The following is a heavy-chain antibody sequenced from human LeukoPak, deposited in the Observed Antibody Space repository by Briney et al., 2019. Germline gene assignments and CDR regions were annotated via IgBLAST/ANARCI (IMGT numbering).Heavy chain of an antibody. CDR2: IYYSGST. CDR3: ARDRHYYDSSGHLRYFDY. CDR1: GGSISSSSYY. Sequence: SETLSLTCTVSGGSISSSSYYWGWIRQPPGKGLEWIGSIYYSGSTYYNPSLKSRVTISVDTSKNQFSLKLSSVTAADTAVYYCARDRHYYDSSGHLRYFDYWGQGTLVTVSS. J-gene: IGHJ4*02. V-gene: IGHV4-39*07. D-gene: IGHD3-22*01.